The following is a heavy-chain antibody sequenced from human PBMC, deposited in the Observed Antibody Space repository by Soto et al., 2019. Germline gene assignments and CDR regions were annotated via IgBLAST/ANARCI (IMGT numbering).Heavy chain of an antibody. CDR3: ARERPDGARLDP. J-gene: IGHJ5*02. CDR2: MYYSGST. Sequence: PSETLSLTCTVSGGSISSDDYYWSWIRQPPGKGLEWIAYMYYSGSTYYDPSLKSRVAISVDTSKNQFSLKLSSVTAADTAVYYCARERPDGARLDPWGQGTLVTVSS. D-gene: IGHD6-6*01. CDR1: GGSISSDDYY. V-gene: IGHV4-30-4*01.